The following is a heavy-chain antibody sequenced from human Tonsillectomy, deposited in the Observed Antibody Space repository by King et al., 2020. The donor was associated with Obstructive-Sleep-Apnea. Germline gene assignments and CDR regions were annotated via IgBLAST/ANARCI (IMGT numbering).Heavy chain of an antibody. V-gene: IGHV3-23*04. CDR2: VSGSGSST. CDR3: AKHRRSGTYRPMGDAFDV. Sequence: VQLVESGGGLVQPGGSLRLSCAASGFIFGSYLMSWVRQAPGKGLEWVSAVSGSGSSTYLSDSVKGRITISRDNSKDTLYLQMNNLRAEDTAVYYCAKHRRSGTYRPMGDAFDVWGQGTMVTVS. J-gene: IGHJ3*01. D-gene: IGHD1-26*01. CDR1: GFIFGSYL.